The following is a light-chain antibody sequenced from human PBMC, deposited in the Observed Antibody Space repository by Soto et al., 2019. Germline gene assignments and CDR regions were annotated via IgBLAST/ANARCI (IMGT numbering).Light chain of an antibody. CDR2: GAS. Sequence: EIVLPQSPGTLSLSLGARAPLSCRASQSVSSSYLAWYQQKPGQAPRLLIYGASTRATGIPARFSGSGSGTEFTLTISSLHSEDFAVYYCQQYKNWPPWTFGQGTKVDIK. J-gene: IGKJ1*01. CDR3: QQYKNWPPWT. CDR1: QSVSSSY. V-gene: IGKV3-15*01.